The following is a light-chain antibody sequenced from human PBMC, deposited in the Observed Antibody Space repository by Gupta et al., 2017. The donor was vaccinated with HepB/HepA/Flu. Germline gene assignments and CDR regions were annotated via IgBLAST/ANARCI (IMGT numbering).Light chain of an antibody. CDR3: SAWDYRLSGVV. J-gene: IGLJ3*02. CDR1: SSNLGRDS. Sequence: QSVLTQPPSASGTPGQGVTISCSGGSSNLGRDSAYCYQVVPGTAPKLLIYKNDQRPSGVPDRFSGSKSGISASLAISGPRSEDEAEYYCSAWDYRLSGVVFGGGTKLTVL. CDR2: KND. V-gene: IGLV1-47*01.